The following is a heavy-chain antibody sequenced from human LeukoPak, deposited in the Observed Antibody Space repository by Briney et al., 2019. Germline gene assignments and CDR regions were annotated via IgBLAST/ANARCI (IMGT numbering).Heavy chain of an antibody. CDR2: ISINGGNT. V-gene: IGHV3-64*01. Sequence: PAGSLRLSCVASGFSLSTYDMYWVRQAPGKGLEYVSAISINGGNTYYANSVKGRFTIDRDNSKNTLYLQMGSLRAEDIAVYYCARGYCSSTSCTNDYWGQGTLVTVSS. J-gene: IGHJ4*02. CDR1: GFSLSTYD. D-gene: IGHD2-2*01. CDR3: ARGYCSSTSCTNDY.